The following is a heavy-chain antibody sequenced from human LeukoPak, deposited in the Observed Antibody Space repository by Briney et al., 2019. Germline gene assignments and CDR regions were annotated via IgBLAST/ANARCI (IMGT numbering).Heavy chain of an antibody. CDR3: ARTPIVGYTSGGDSFDI. Sequence: SETLSLTCTVSGGSMFSSYWTWLRQPPGKGLEWIGYIYDTGTTKYNPSLNSRVTISLDTSKKQLYLRLTSVTAADTAVYYCARTPIVGYTSGGDSFDIWGQGTMVTVSS. CDR2: IYDTGTT. V-gene: IGHV4-59*01. J-gene: IGHJ3*02. CDR1: GGSMFSSY. D-gene: IGHD5-18*01.